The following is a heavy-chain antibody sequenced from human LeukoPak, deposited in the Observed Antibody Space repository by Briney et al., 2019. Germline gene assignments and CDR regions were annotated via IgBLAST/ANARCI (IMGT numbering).Heavy chain of an antibody. J-gene: IGHJ4*02. Sequence: GGSLRLSCAASGFTFGDYALHWVRQAPGKGLEWVSGITWNSVTLGYADSVKGRFTISRDNAKNSVYLQMNSLRPEDTALYYCAKGRTNNYAFDYWGQGARVTVSS. CDR2: ITWNSVTL. V-gene: IGHV3-9*01. CDR3: AKGRTNNYAFDY. D-gene: IGHD3-16*01. CDR1: GFTFGDYA.